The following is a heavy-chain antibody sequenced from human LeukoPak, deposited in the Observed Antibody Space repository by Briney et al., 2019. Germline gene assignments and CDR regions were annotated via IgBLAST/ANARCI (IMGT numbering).Heavy chain of an antibody. CDR3: AKQGGGFWYFDL. CDR2: IYYSGST. Sequence: SETLSLTCTVSGGSISSYYWSWIRQPPGEGLEWNGYIYYSGSTNYNPSRKSRVTISVDTSKNQFPLKLSPVTAADTAVYYCAKQGGGFWYFDLWGRGTLVTVSS. J-gene: IGHJ2*01. D-gene: IGHD6-25*01. V-gene: IGHV4-59*08. CDR1: GGSISSYY.